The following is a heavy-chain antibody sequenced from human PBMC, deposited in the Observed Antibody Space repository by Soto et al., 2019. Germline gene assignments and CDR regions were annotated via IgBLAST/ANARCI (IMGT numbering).Heavy chain of an antibody. CDR2: FDPEDGET. V-gene: IGHV1-24*01. CDR3: ATEVLSYDSNLSGY. D-gene: IGHD3-22*01. J-gene: IGHJ4*02. Sequence: ASVMVSCKISGYTLTELSMHWVRQAPGKGLEWMGGFDPEDGETIYAQKFQGRVTMTEDTSTDTAYMELSSLRSEDTAVYYCATEVLSYDSNLSGYWGQGTLVTGSS. CDR1: GYTLTELS.